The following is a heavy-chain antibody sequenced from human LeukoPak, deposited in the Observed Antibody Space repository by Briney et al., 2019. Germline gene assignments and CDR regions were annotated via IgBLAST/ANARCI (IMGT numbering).Heavy chain of an antibody. V-gene: IGHV4-4*07. Sequence: PSETLSLTCTVSGGSISSYYWSWIRQPAGKGLERIGRIYTSGSTNYNPSLKSRVTMSVDTSKNQFSLKLSSVTAADTAVYYCAREIEYSSSSWFDPWGQGTLVTVSS. CDR1: GGSISSYY. CDR3: AREIEYSSSSWFDP. CDR2: IYTSGST. J-gene: IGHJ5*02. D-gene: IGHD6-6*01.